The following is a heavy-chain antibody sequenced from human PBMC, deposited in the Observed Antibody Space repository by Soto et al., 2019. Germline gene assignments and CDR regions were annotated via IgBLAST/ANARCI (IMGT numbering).Heavy chain of an antibody. CDR1: GYDFTTYG. Sequence: QVHLVQSGAEVKKPGASVKVSCKGSGYDFTTYGITWVRQAPGQGLEWMAWISAHNGNTDYAQKLQGRGTVTRDTSTSTAYRELRSLRSDDTAMYYCARGRYGDYWGQGALVTVSS. CDR3: ARGRYGDY. V-gene: IGHV1-18*01. D-gene: IGHD1-1*01. CDR2: ISAHNGNT. J-gene: IGHJ4*02.